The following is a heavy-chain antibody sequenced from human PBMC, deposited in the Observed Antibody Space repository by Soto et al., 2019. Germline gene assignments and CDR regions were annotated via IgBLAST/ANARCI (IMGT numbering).Heavy chain of an antibody. CDR2: ISGSGGST. CDR1: GFTFSSYA. Sequence: GRSLRLSCAASGFTFSSYAMSWVRQAPGKGLEWVSAISGSGGSTYYADSVKGRFTISRDNSKNTLYLQMSSLRAEDTAVYYRAKDFWYYYDRNTRRYYFDYWGQGTLVTVSS. J-gene: IGHJ4*02. D-gene: IGHD3-22*01. CDR3: AKDFWYYYDRNTRRYYFDY. V-gene: IGHV3-23*01.